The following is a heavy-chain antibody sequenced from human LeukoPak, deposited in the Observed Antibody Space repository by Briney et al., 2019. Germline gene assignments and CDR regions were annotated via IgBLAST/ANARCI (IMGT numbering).Heavy chain of an antibody. Sequence: PSETPSLTCTVSGGSVSSGSYYWSWIRQPPGKGLEWIVYIYYSGSTNYNPSLKSRVTISVDTSKNQSSLKLSSVTAADTAVYYCAGESMNYYDSSGLRADYWGQGTLVTVSS. V-gene: IGHV4-61*01. CDR2: IYYSGST. D-gene: IGHD3-22*01. J-gene: IGHJ4*02. CDR3: AGESMNYYDSSGLRADY. CDR1: GGSVSSGSYY.